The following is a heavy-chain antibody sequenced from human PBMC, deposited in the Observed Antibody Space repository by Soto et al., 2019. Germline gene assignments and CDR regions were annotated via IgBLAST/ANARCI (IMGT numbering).Heavy chain of an antibody. CDR1: RYTFPTYS. J-gene: IGHJ4*02. Sequence: VQVPCKNCRYTFPTYSIHWVRQAAGQKLDWMGWINAGGGDTKYSQRFQGRVTISRDTTASTVYMKLSSLTPEDTAVYYCARRRVVRGVTTSVPHDFWGQGTLVTVSS. CDR2: INAGGGDT. CDR3: ARRRVVRGVTTSVPHDF. D-gene: IGHD3-10*01. V-gene: IGHV1-3*01.